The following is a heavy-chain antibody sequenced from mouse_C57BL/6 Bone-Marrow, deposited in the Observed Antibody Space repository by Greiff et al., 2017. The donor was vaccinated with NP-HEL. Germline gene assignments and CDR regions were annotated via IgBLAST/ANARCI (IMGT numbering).Heavy chain of an antibody. D-gene: IGHD2-5*01. J-gene: IGHJ1*03. CDR1: GFNIKDDY. CDR2: IDPENGDT. CDR3: TTDSNYWYFDV. V-gene: IGHV14-4*01. Sequence: VQLQQSGAELVRPGASVKLSCTASGFNIKDDYMHWVKQRPEQGLEWIGWIDPENGDTAYASKFQGKATITADTSSNTAYLQLSSLTSEDTAVYYCTTDSNYWYFDVWGTGTTVTVSS.